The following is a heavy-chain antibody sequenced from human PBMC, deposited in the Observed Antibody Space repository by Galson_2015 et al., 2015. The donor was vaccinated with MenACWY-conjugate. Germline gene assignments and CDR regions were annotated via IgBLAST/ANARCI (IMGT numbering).Heavy chain of an antibody. CDR3: ARKEGRGTGVFHGMDV. J-gene: IGHJ6*02. D-gene: IGHD3-10*01. CDR2: ISTGSTYI. Sequence: SLRLSCAASGFTFSTYWMHWVRQAPGKGLVWVSYISTGSTYISYADSVKGRFTISRDNAESSLYLQMHSLRADDTAVYYCARKEGRGTGVFHGMDVWGQGTTVTVSS. V-gene: IGHV3-21*04. CDR1: GFTFSTYW.